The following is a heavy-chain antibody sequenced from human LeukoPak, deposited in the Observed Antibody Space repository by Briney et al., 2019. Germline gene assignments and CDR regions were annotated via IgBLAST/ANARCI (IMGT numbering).Heavy chain of an antibody. D-gene: IGHD3-22*01. Sequence: ASVKVSCKASGYTFTSYSISWVRQAPGQGPEWMGWISAYNGNTSYAQKLQGRVTMTTDTSTSTAYMELRSLRSDDTAVYYCAREGRDCYDSSEWGQGTLVTVSS. CDR2: ISAYNGNT. CDR3: AREGRDCYDSSE. J-gene: IGHJ4*02. CDR1: GYTFTSYS. V-gene: IGHV1-18*01.